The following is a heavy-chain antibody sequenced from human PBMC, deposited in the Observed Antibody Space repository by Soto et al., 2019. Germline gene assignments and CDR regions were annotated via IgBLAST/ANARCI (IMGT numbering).Heavy chain of an antibody. Sequence: EVQLLESGGGLVQPGASLRLSCAASGFTFTTFDMSWARQAPGKGVEWVSVVRGRDGSTSYADSLKGRFIISKDSSKNTPYLQMNSLRAEDTALFYCAKGAWLDYWGQGTLVTVSS. V-gene: IGHV3-23*01. J-gene: IGHJ4*02. CDR2: VRGRDGST. D-gene: IGHD5-12*01. CDR1: GFTFTTFD. CDR3: AKGAWLDY.